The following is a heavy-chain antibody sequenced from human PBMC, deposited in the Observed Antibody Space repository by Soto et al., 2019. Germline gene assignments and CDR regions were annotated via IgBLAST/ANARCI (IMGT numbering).Heavy chain of an antibody. J-gene: IGHJ4*02. CDR1: GFTFGSYA. V-gene: IGHV3-23*01. CDR2: ISGSGGST. Sequence: GGSLRLSCAASGFTFGSYAMSWVRQAPGKGLEWVSAISGSGGSTYYADSVKGRFTISRDNSKNTLYLQMNSLRAEDTAVYYCAKSKEVRKYQLLLDYWGQGTLVTASS. CDR3: AKSKEVRKYQLLLDY. D-gene: IGHD2-2*01.